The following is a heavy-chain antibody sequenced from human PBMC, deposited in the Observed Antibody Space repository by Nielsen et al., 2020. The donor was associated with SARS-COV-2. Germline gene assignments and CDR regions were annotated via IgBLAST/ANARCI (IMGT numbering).Heavy chain of an antibody. CDR1: GYTFTGYY. D-gene: IGHD3-22*01. Sequence: ASVKVSCKASGYTFTGYYMHWVRQAPGQGLEWMGRINPNSGGTNYAQKFQGRVTMTRDTSISTAYMELSRLRSDDTAVYYCAGVMASAYYYDSSGYYPGDYFDYWGQGTLVTVSS. J-gene: IGHJ4*02. CDR3: AGVMASAYYYDSSGYYPGDYFDY. CDR2: INPNSGGT. V-gene: IGHV1-2*06.